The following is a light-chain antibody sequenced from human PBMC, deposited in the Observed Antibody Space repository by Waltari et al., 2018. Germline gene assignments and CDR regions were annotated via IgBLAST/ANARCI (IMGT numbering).Light chain of an antibody. CDR2: WAS. Sequence: DIVMTQSPDSLAVSLGERATINCKSSQSVLYSSNNKNYLAWFQQKPGQPPKLLLYWASTRESGVPDRFIGSGSGTDFTLTISTLQAEDVAVYYCQQYYSTPPTFGQGTKVEIK. J-gene: IGKJ1*01. CDR1: QSVLYSSNNKNY. CDR3: QQYYSTPPT. V-gene: IGKV4-1*01.